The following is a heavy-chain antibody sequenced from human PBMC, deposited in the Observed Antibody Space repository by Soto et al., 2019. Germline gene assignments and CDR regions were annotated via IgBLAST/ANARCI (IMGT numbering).Heavy chain of an antibody. CDR1: GYSFTSYW. CDR2: IDPSDSYT. Sequence: PGESLKISWNGSGYSFTSYWSSWVRQMPGKGLEWMGRIDPSDSYTNYSPSFQGHVTISADKSISTAYLQWSSLKASDTAMYYCGKSPDFYYYTMDVWGQGTTVTVSS. CDR3: GKSPDFYYYTMDV. V-gene: IGHV5-10-1*01. J-gene: IGHJ6*02.